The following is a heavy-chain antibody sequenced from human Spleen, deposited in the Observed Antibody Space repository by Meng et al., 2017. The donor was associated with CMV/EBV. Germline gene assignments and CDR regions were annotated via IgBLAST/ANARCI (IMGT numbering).Heavy chain of an antibody. CDR1: GGSISNHY. D-gene: IGHD5-18*01. CDR3: ARDVTPDY. Sequence: SETLSLTCTVSGGSISNHYWNWIRQPPGKGLEWIGDISYTGSTKYNPSLKSRVTISVDTSKNQFSLRLSSLTAADTAVYYCARDVTPDYWGQGTLVTVSS. V-gene: IGHV4-59*11. J-gene: IGHJ4*02. CDR2: ISYTGST.